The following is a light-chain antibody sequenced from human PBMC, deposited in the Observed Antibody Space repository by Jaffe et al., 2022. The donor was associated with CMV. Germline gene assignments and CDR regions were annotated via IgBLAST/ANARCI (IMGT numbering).Light chain of an antibody. V-gene: IGKV1-39*01. Sequence: DIQMTQSPSSLSASVGDSVTITCRASLSISNYLSWYQKKVGSAPKVLIYAASILQSGVPSRFSGGGSGTTFTLTITSLQPEDIATYYCQQTSSPPVTFGGGTRVEIK. J-gene: IGKJ4*01. CDR2: AAS. CDR3: QQTSSPPVT. CDR1: LSISNY.